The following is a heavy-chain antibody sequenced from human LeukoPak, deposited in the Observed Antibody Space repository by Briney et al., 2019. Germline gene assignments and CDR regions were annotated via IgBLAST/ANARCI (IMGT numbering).Heavy chain of an antibody. Sequence: GASVKVSRTASGGTFSIYAINWVRQAPGQGLEWMGGIIPIFGTANYAQKFQGRVTITADESTSTAYMELSSLRSEDTAVYYCARFLRGYSYGLFDYWGQGTLVTVSS. CDR2: IIPIFGTA. V-gene: IGHV1-69*13. CDR1: GGTFSIYA. D-gene: IGHD5-18*01. CDR3: ARFLRGYSYGLFDY. J-gene: IGHJ4*02.